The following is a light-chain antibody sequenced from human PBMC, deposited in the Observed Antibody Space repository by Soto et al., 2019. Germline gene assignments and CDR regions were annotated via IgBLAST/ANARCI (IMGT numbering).Light chain of an antibody. CDR3: QKYNSAQLT. Sequence: DIQMTHCPSTLSASVGDRVTITCLASQGISGWLAWYQQKAGKVNKLLIYAAYTLQSGVKSRFSGSGSGTDFTLTIRSMQTEDVATYYCQKYNSAQLTCGGGTKGDIK. CDR2: AAY. CDR1: QGISGW. J-gene: IGKJ4*01. V-gene: IGKV1-27*01.